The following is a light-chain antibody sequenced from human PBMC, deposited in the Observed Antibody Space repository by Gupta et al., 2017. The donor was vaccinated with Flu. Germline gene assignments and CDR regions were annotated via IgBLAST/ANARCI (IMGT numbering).Light chain of an antibody. V-gene: IGLV1-40*01. CDR1: NSSVGARYD. Sequence: QSVLTQPPSLSGAPGQRVTISCTGSNSSVGARYDGHWYQRLPGTAPKLLIFSNNNRPSGVPDRFSGSKSGTSASLAITGLQAEDEADYYCQSYDSSVSGLVFGGGTKLTVL. CDR3: QSYDSSVSGLV. J-gene: IGLJ2*01. CDR2: SNN.